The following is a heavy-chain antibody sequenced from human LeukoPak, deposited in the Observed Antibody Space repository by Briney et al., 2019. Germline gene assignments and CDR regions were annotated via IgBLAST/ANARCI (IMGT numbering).Heavy chain of an antibody. CDR1: GGTFSSYA. CDR3: ARDIRGARSSPFNAFDI. CDR2: IIPIFGIA. V-gene: IGHV1-69*05. D-gene: IGHD1-26*01. Sequence: SVKVSCKASGGTFSSYAISWVRQAPGQGLEWMGRIIPIFGIANYAQKFQGRVTITTDESTSTAYMELSSLRSEDTAVYYCARDIRGARSSPFNAFDIWGQGTMVTVSS. J-gene: IGHJ3*02.